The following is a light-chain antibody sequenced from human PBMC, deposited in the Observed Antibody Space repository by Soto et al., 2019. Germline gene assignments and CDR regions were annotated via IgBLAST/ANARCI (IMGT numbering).Light chain of an antibody. V-gene: IGKV3-11*01. CDR3: QQRGIWPVT. J-gene: IGKJ4*01. CDR2: HTT. CDR1: QTIKTH. Sequence: EIVLTQSPATLASSPGEKVTLSCRASQTIKTHLAWYQQKPGQSPRLLIFHTTNKATDTPGRFSGTGSGTDFTLTISRLEPEDFAVYYCQQRGIWPVTFGGGTTVEI.